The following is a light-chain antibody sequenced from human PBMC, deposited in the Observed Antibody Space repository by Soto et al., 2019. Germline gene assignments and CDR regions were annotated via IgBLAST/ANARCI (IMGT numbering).Light chain of an antibody. V-gene: IGKV3-15*01. CDR2: GAS. Sequence: EVVMTQSPATLSVSPGERATLSCRASQSVSINLAWYQQKPGQAPRLLIFGASTRATGIPARFSGSGSGTDFTLTISRLEPEDFAMYYCQQYGDYNSPRYSFGQGTRLEI. CDR3: QQYGDYNSPRYS. CDR1: QSVSIN. J-gene: IGKJ2*03.